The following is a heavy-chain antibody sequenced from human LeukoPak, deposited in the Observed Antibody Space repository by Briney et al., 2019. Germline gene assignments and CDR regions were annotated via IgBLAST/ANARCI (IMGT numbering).Heavy chain of an antibody. CDR2: IYYSGST. CDR1: GGSISSSSYY. V-gene: IGHV4-61*05. Sequence: SETLSLTCTVSGGSISSSSYYWGWIRQPPGKGLEWIGYIYYSGSTNYNPSLKSRVTISVDTSKNQFSLKLSSVTAADTAVYYCARGGHMVRGVTYYYGMDVWGQGTTVTVSS. D-gene: IGHD3-10*01. CDR3: ARGGHMVRGVTYYYGMDV. J-gene: IGHJ6*02.